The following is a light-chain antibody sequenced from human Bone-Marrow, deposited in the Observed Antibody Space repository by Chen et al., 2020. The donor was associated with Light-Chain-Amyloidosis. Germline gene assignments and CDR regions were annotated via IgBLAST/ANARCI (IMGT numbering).Light chain of an antibody. CDR1: QNISSNY. J-gene: IGKJ4*01. Sequence: EIVLTQSPGTLSLSPGQGANLSCRASQNISSNYLTWYQQKFGQAPRLLIYGSSSRATGIPDRFTGNGSGTDYTLTINRLEPEDFAMYYCQQYGTSPLTFGGGTKVGIK. CDR3: QQYGTSPLT. V-gene: IGKV3-20*01. CDR2: GSS.